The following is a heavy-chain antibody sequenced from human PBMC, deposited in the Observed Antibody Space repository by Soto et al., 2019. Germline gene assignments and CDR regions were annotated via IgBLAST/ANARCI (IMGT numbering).Heavy chain of an antibody. CDR2: IYSSGTT. Sequence: QVQLQEPGPGLLKPSETLSLTCTVSGGSISNYYWNWIRQPAGKGLEWIGRIYSSGTTIYNPTLEGRVTTSLATSKNQFSQKRSTVTAADTAVYFCARFHPFGGTSRPKAFDIWGQGTMVTVSS. CDR3: ARFHPFGGTSRPKAFDI. V-gene: IGHV4-4*07. D-gene: IGHD1-26*01. J-gene: IGHJ3*02. CDR1: GGSISNYY.